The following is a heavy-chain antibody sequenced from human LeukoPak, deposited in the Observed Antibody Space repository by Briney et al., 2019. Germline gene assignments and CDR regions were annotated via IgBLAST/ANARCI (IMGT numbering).Heavy chain of an antibody. CDR3: AELGITMIGGV. CDR1: GSTFSSYE. V-gene: IGHV3-48*03. Sequence: PGGSWRLSFQASGSTFSSYEMNWVRQAQGKGLEWVSYISSSGSTIYYADSVKGRFTISRDNAKNSLYLQMNSLRAEDTAVYYCAELGITMIGGVWGKGTTVTISS. J-gene: IGHJ6*04. CDR2: ISSSGSTI. D-gene: IGHD3-10*02.